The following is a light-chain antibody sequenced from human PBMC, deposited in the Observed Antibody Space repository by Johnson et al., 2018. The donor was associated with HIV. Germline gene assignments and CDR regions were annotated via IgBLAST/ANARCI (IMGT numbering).Light chain of an antibody. CDR3: GTWDSSLSAGFYV. J-gene: IGLJ1*01. Sequence: QSVLTQPPSVSAAPGQKVTISCSGSSSNIGNNYVSWYQQLPGTAPKLLIYENHKRPSGIPHRFSGSKSGTSATLGITGLQTGDEADYYCGTWDSSLSAGFYVFGTGTKVTVL. V-gene: IGLV1-51*02. CDR1: SSNIGNNY. CDR2: ENH.